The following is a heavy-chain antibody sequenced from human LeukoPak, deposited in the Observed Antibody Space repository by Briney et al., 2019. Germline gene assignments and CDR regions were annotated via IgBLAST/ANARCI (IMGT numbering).Heavy chain of an antibody. D-gene: IGHD1-26*01. Sequence: SETLSLTCAVSGGSISSSNWWSWVRQPPGKGLEWIGEIYHSGSTNYNPSLKSRVTISLDTSKNQFSLKLSSVTAADTAMYYCAREDSAISDNAFDIWGQGTLVTISS. J-gene: IGHJ3*02. V-gene: IGHV4-4*02. CDR1: GGSISSSNW. CDR3: AREDSAISDNAFDI. CDR2: IYHSGST.